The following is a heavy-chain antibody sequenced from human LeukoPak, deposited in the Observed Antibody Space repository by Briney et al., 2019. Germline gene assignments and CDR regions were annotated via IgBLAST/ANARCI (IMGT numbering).Heavy chain of an antibody. CDR2: IYPGDSDT. D-gene: IGHD3-10*01. V-gene: IGHV5-51*01. CDR3: TRPSHYYGSGSYDF. J-gene: IGHJ4*02. CDR1: GYSFATYW. Sequence: GESLKISFKGSGYSFATYWIGWVRQLPGKGLEWMGIIYPGDSDTRYRPSFQGQVTISADKSINTAYLQWSSLKTSDTAMYYCTRPSHYYGSGSYDFWGQGTLVTVSS.